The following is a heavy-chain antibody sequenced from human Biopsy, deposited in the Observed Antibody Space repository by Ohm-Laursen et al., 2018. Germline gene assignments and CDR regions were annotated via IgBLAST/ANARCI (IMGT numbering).Heavy chain of an antibody. D-gene: IGHD2-15*01. J-gene: IGHJ6*02. Sequence: GTLSLTCTVSGVSITAYYWSWIRQPPGKGLECVGNIHHSGSTNYNPSLKGRLTISVDTSKNQFSLKLSSVTAADTAVYYCARMDCSGGSCHYYSYGMDVWGQGTTVTVSS. CDR1: GVSITAYY. CDR2: IHHSGST. CDR3: ARMDCSGGSCHYYSYGMDV. V-gene: IGHV4-4*09.